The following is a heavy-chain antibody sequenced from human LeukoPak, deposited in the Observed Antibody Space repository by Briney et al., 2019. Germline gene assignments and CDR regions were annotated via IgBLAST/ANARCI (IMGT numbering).Heavy chain of an antibody. J-gene: IGHJ2*01. CDR3: ARIEDGYYRYFGL. CDR1: GGSISSYY. Sequence: SETLSLTCTVSGGSISSYYWSWIRQPPGKGLEWIGYIYYSGSTNYNPSLKSRVTISVDTSKNQFSLKLSSVTAADTAVYYCARIEDGYYRYFGLWGRGTLVTVSS. V-gene: IGHV4-59*01. D-gene: IGHD3-22*01. CDR2: IYYSGST.